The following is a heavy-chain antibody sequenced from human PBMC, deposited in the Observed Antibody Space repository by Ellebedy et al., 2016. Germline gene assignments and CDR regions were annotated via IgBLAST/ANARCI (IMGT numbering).Heavy chain of an antibody. J-gene: IGHJ3*02. V-gene: IGHV3-21*01. CDR3: ARDRDNSWYPEAFDI. D-gene: IGHD6-13*01. Sequence: GGSLRLXCAASGFTFSTYTMNWVRQAPGKGLEWVSSISSSSRYIYFPDSLKGRFTISRDNAKNSLYLQMNSLRAEDTALYYCARDRDNSWYPEAFDIWGQGTLVTVSS. CDR1: GFTFSTYT. CDR2: ISSSSRYI.